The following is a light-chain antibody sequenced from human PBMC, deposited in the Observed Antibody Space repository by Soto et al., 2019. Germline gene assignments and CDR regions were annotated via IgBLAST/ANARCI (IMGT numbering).Light chain of an antibody. J-gene: IGKJ1*01. CDR2: ASS. CDR1: QSVSGW. CDR3: QHTDCTPHP. V-gene: IGKV1-39*01. Sequence: GERATLSCRASQSVSGWLAWYQQKPGKAPKLLIYASSSWQSGFPSRFRGSGSGTDFTLTLSIFQPEDVASDCSQHTDCTPHPFGQGTKV.